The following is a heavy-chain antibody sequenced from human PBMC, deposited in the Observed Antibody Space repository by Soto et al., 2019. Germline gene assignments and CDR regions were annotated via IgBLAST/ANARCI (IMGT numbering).Heavy chain of an antibody. CDR2: INPSGGST. Sequence: ASVKVSGRASGYTFTSYYMHWERQAPGQGVEWMGIINPSGGSTSYAQKFQGRVTMTRDTSTSTVYMELSSLRSDDTAVYYCASAFQTFCDCSSSDNWFERSRKGTRGTVPS. CDR1: GYTFTSYY. CDR3: ASAFQTFCDCSSSDNWFER. D-gene: IGHD6-13*01. V-gene: IGHV1-46*01. J-gene: IGHJ5*02.